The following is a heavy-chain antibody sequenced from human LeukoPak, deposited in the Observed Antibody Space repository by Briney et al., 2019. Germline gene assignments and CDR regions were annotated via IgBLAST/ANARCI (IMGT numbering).Heavy chain of an antibody. D-gene: IGHD3-22*01. J-gene: IGHJ4*02. V-gene: IGHV3-48*03. CDR2: ISSSGSTI. CDR3: ARYYYDSSGYYRQFDY. Sequence: GGSLRLSCAASGFTFSSYAMNWVRQAPGKGLEWVSYISSSGSTIYYADSVKGRFTISRDNARNSLYLQMNSLRAEDTAVYYCARYYYDSSGYYRQFDYWGQGTLVTVSS. CDR1: GFTFSSYA.